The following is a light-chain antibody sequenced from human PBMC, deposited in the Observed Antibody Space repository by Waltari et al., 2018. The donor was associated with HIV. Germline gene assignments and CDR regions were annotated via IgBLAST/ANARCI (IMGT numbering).Light chain of an antibody. CDR2: GSS. CDR1: QNIGNS. CDR3: HQYHRYPQT. Sequence: AIRLTQSPSSFSASTGDRVTITCRASQNIGNSLAWYQHKQGSAPRLLIYGSSTLQKGVASRFSGSASRTNFTLTISCLQSEDFATFSCHQYHRYPQTFGQGTRVEMK. V-gene: IGKV1-8*01. J-gene: IGKJ1*01.